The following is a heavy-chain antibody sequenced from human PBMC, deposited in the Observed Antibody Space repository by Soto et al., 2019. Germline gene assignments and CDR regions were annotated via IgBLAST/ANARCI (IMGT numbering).Heavy chain of an antibody. CDR2: IYYSGST. J-gene: IGHJ4*02. CDR1: GGSISRGDYY. CDR3: ARGLDTSTGSLGY. D-gene: IGHD5-18*01. V-gene: IGHV4-30-4*01. Sequence: QVQLQESGPGLVKPSQTLSLTCTVSGGSISRGDYYWSWIRQPPGKGLEWSGYIYYSGSTYYNPSRMSRVTISVDTSKNQSSLKLSSVTAADTAVYYCARGLDTSTGSLGYWGQGTLVTVSS.